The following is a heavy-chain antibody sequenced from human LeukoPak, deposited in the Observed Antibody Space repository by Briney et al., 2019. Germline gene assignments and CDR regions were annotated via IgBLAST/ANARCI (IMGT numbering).Heavy chain of an antibody. CDR1: GGTFSSYA. CDR3: ARVGYCSSTSCLNWFDP. V-gene: IGHV1-2*02. J-gene: IGHJ5*02. CDR2: INPNSGGT. D-gene: IGHD2-2*03. Sequence: ASVKVSCKASGGTFSSYAISWVRQAPGQGLEWMGWINPNSGGTNYAQKFQGRVTMTRDTSISTAYMELSRLRSDDTAVYYCARVGYCSSTSCLNWFDPWGQGTLVTVSS.